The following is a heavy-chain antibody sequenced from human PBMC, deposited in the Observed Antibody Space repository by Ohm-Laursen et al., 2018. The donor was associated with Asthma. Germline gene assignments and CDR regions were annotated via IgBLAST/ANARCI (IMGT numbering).Heavy chain of an antibody. V-gene: IGHV3-9*01. CDR1: GFTHERYA. CDR2: FSLDSDRI. Sequence: SLRLSCAASGFTHERYAMHWVRQAPGKGLEWVSGFSLDSDRIDYADSVKGRFTISRDNSKNTLYLQMNSLRAEDTAVYYCAGYGDYAFDIWGQGTMVTVSS. CDR3: AGYGDYAFDI. J-gene: IGHJ3*02. D-gene: IGHD4-17*01.